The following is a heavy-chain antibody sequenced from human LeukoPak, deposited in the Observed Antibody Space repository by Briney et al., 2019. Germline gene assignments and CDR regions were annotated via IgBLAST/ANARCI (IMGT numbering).Heavy chain of an antibody. Sequence: ASVKVSCKASGYTFTSYAMNWVRQAPGQGLEWMGWINTNTGNPTYAQGFTGRFVFSLDTSVSTAYLQISSLKAEDTAVYYCARDVVVVANFNWFDPWGQGTLVTVSS. J-gene: IGHJ5*02. CDR1: GYTFTSYA. CDR2: INTNTGNP. V-gene: IGHV7-4-1*02. CDR3: ARDVVVVANFNWFDP. D-gene: IGHD2-15*01.